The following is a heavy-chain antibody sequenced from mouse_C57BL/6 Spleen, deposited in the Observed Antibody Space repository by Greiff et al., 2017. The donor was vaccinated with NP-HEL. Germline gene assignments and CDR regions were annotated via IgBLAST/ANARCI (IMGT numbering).Heavy chain of an antibody. CDR2: IWSGGST. CDR1: GFSLTSYG. Sequence: QVQLKESGPGLVQPSQSLSITCTVSGFSLTSYGVHWVRQSPGKGLEWLGVIWSGGSTDYNAAFISRLSISKDNSKSQVFFKMNSLQADDTAIYYCASSIYYYGSSWGYYAMDYWGQGTSVTVSS. J-gene: IGHJ4*01. CDR3: ASSIYYYGSSWGYYAMDY. D-gene: IGHD1-1*01. V-gene: IGHV2-2*01.